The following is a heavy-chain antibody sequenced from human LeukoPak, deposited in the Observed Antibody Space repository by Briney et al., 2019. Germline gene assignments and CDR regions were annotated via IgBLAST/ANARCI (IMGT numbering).Heavy chain of an antibody. CDR2: IYYSGST. V-gene: IGHV4-59*01. D-gene: IGHD3-10*01. Sequence: SETLSLTCTVSGGSISSYYWSWIRQPPGKGLEWIGYIYYSGSTNYNPSLKSRVTISVDTSKNQFSLKLSSVTAADTAVYYCAKDFDPTYYYGSGYFDYWGRGTLVTVSS. CDR3: AKDFDPTYYYGSGYFDY. J-gene: IGHJ4*02. CDR1: GGSISSYY.